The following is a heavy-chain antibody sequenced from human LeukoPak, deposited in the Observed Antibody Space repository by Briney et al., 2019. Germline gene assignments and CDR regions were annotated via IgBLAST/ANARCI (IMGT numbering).Heavy chain of an antibody. CDR3: ARGSVGGFSSVPYFDY. Sequence: GGSLRLSCAASGFTFSDYYMSWIRQAPGQGLEWVSYISSSSSYTNYADSVKGRFTISRDNAKNSLYLQMNSLRAEDTGVYYCARGSVGGFSSVPYFDYWGQGTLVTVSS. V-gene: IGHV3-11*06. J-gene: IGHJ4*02. CDR2: ISSSSSYT. CDR1: GFTFSDYY. D-gene: IGHD3-16*01.